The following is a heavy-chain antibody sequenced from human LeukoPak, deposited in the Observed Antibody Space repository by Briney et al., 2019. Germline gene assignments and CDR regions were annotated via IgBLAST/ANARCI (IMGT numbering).Heavy chain of an antibody. J-gene: IGHJ3*02. V-gene: IGHV4-34*01. CDR1: GGSFSGYY. CDR2: INHSGST. D-gene: IGHD3-3*01. Sequence: SETLSLTCAVYGGSFSGYYWSWIRQPPGKGLEWIGEINHSGSTNYNPSLKSRVTISVDTSKNQFSLKLSSVTAADTAVYYCARAGTIFSRRAFDIWGQGTMVTVSS. CDR3: ARAGTIFSRRAFDI.